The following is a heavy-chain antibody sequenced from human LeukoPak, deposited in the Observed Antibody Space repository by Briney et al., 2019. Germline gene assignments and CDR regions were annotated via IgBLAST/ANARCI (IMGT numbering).Heavy chain of an antibody. Sequence: GASVKVSCKASGYTFTSYAMHWVRQAPGQRLEWMGWINAGNGNTKYSQKFQGRVTITTDTSTSTAYMELSSLRSEDTAVYYCAREPALLDWNDGGRGGYWGQGTLVTVSS. CDR1: GYTFTSYA. J-gene: IGHJ4*02. D-gene: IGHD1-1*01. V-gene: IGHV1-3*01. CDR2: INAGNGNT. CDR3: AREPALLDWNDGGRGGY.